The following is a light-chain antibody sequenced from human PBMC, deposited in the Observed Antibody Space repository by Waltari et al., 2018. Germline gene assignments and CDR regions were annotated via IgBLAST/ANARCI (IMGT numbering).Light chain of an antibody. CDR3: QQYNNWPRWT. J-gene: IGKJ1*01. V-gene: IGKV3-15*01. CDR2: GAS. Sequence: ETVMTQSPATLSVSPGERATLSCRASQSVSSNLAGYQQKPGQDPRLLIYGASTRATGIPARFSGSGSGTEFTLTISSLQSEDFAVYYCQQYNNWPRWTFGQGTKVEIK. CDR1: QSVSSN.